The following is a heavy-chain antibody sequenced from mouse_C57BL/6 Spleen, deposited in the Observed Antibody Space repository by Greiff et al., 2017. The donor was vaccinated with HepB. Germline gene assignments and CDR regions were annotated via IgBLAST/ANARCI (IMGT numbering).Heavy chain of an antibody. CDR3: TPRAGMDY. J-gene: IGHJ4*01. CDR1: GFNIKDDY. CDR2: IDPENGDT. Sequence: VQLKESGAELVRPGASVKLSCTASGFNIKDDYMHWVKQRPEQGLEWIGWIDPENGDTEYASKFQGKATITADTSSNTAYLQLSSLTSEDTAVYYCTPRAGMDYWGQGTSVTVSS. V-gene: IGHV14-4*01. D-gene: IGHD3-3*01.